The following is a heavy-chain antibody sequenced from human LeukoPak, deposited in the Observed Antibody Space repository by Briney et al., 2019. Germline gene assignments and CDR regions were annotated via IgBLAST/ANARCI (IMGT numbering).Heavy chain of an antibody. D-gene: IGHD1-26*01. CDR2: INHSGST. Sequence: SETLSLTCAVYGGSFSGYYWSWIRQPPGKGLEWIGEINHSGSTNYNPSLKSRVTISVDTSKNQFSLKLSSVTAADTAVYYCARGINAGSFDIWGQGTMVTVSS. J-gene: IGHJ3*02. CDR3: ARGINAGSFDI. CDR1: GGSFSGYY. V-gene: IGHV4-34*01.